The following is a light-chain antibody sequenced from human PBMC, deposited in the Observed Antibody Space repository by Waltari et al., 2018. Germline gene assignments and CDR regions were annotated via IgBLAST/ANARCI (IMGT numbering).Light chain of an antibody. J-gene: IGLJ2*01. V-gene: IGLV2-8*01. Sequence: QSALTQPPSASGSLGQSVTISCTGTSRAIGVYNFLSWYQQYPGNAPKLIIFEVTKRPSGVPDRFSGSKSGNTASLTVAGLQAEDEADYYCSSYGGSNDVIFGGGTKITVL. CDR2: EVT. CDR1: SRAIGVYNF. CDR3: SSYGGSNDVI.